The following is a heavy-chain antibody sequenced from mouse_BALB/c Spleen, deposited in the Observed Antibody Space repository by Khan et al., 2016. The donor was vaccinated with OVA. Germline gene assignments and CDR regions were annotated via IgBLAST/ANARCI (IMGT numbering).Heavy chain of an antibody. CDR2: IGPGSGST. V-gene: IGHV1S41*01. Sequence: DLVKPGASVKLSCKASGYTFTSYWINWIKQRPGQGLEWIGRIGPGSGSTSYNEMFTGKATLTVDTTSSTAYIQPSSLSSEDSAVYFGARSNYYGSSLYAMDYWGQGTSVTVSS. D-gene: IGHD1-1*01. CDR3: ARSNYYGSSLYAMDY. J-gene: IGHJ4*01. CDR1: GYTFTSYW.